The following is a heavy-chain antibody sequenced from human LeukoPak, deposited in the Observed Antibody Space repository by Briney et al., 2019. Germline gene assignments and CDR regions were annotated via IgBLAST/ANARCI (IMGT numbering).Heavy chain of an antibody. Sequence: SESLSLTCTVSGGSISNYWWSWIRQPPGKGLEWIGYVFDSGGTNYNPSLKSRVTISVDTSKKQFSLRLSSVTAADTAVYYCARGYSSSWNNLDYWGLGTLVTVSS. CDR1: GGSISNYW. V-gene: IGHV4-59*01. CDR3: ARGYSSSWNNLDY. CDR2: VFDSGGT. D-gene: IGHD6-13*01. J-gene: IGHJ4*02.